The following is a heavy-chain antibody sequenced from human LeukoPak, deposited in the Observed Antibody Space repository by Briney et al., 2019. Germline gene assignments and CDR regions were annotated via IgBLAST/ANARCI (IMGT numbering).Heavy chain of an antibody. CDR1: GYTFTSYG. Sequence: ASVKVSCKASGYTFTSYGISWVRQAPGQRLEWMGWISAYNGNTNYAQKLQGRVTMTTGTSTSTAYMELRSLRSDDTAVYYCAREIRYYDSSGFYYTFDYWGQGTLVTVSS. CDR3: AREIRYYDSSGFYYTFDY. J-gene: IGHJ4*02. V-gene: IGHV1-18*01. D-gene: IGHD3-22*01. CDR2: ISAYNGNT.